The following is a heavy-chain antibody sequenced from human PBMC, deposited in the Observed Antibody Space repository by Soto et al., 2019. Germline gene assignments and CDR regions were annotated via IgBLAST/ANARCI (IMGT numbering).Heavy chain of an antibody. V-gene: IGHV7-4-1*01. D-gene: IGHD6-19*01. CDR1: GYGFASSA. J-gene: IGHJ6*02. CDR3: ARVGGIPYSSGWYGEEYYYYYYGMDV. CDR2: INTNTGNP. Sequence: GVPVEPSSKACGYGFASSARWSVRQATGQGLEWMGWINTNTGNPTYAQGFTGRFVFSLDTSVSTAYLQICSLKAEDTAVHYCARVGGIPYSSGWYGEEYYYYYYGMDVWGQGTTVTVSS.